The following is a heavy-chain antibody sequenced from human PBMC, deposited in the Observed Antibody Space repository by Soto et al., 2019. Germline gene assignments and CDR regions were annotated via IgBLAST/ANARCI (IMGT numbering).Heavy chain of an antibody. J-gene: IGHJ4*02. Sequence: GGSLRLSCAASGFTFSDYYMSWIRQAPGKGLEWVSYISSSRSYTNYADSVKGRFTISRDNAKSSLYLQMNSLRAEDTAVYYCARVAPPQDYWGQGTLVTVSS. CDR3: ARVAPPQDY. CDR1: GFTFSDYY. V-gene: IGHV3-11*05. CDR2: ISSSRSYT.